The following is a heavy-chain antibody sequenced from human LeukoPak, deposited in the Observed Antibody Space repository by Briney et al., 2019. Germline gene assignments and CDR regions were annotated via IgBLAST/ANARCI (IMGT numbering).Heavy chain of an antibody. CDR3: ARDASFGEFYSDY. CDR1: GYTFTGYY. V-gene: IGHV1-2*02. CDR2: INPNSGGT. J-gene: IGHJ4*02. Sequence: ASVKVSCKASGYTFTGYYMHWVRQAPGQGLEWMGWINPNSGGTNYAQKFQGRVTMTRDTSISTAYMELSRLRSDGTAVYYCARDASFGEFYSDYWGQGTLVTVSS. D-gene: IGHD3-10*01.